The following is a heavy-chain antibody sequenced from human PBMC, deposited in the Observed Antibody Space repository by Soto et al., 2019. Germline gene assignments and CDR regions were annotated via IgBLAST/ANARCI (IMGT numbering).Heavy chain of an antibody. Sequence: EVQLLESGGGLVQPGGPLRLSCAASGFSFRSYAMTWVRQAPGKGLEWVSGISGSGGSTYYADSVKGRCTISRDNSKNTLIRKRDSLRPEATAVYSWAKDHAYSGYNNNGSAPGGQGPLVIVSS. CDR3: AKDHAYSGYNNNGSAP. J-gene: IGHJ5*02. V-gene: IGHV3-23*01. CDR2: ISGSGGST. D-gene: IGHD5-12*01. CDR1: GFSFRSYA.